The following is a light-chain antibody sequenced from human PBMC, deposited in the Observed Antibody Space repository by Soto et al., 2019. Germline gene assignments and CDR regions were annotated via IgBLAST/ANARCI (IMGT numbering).Light chain of an antibody. J-gene: IGKJ1*01. Sequence: DIQMTQSPSSLSASVGDRVTITCRASQSISNYLNWYQQKPGKAPKFLMYAASTLQSGVPSRFSGSGSGTDFTLTISSLAPEDFATYYCQQSFRAPWTFGQGTKVEIK. CDR1: QSISNY. V-gene: IGKV1-39*01. CDR2: AAS. CDR3: QQSFRAPWT.